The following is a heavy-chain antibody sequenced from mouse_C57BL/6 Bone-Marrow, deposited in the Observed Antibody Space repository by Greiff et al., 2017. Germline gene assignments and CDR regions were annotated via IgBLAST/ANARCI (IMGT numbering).Heavy chain of an antibody. CDR3: VRGYGNSYFDY. D-gene: IGHD2-1*01. CDR2: IRSKSSNYAT. CDR1: GFTFNTYA. J-gene: IGHJ2*01. Sequence: EVQLVESGGGLVQPKGSLKLSCAASGFTFNTYAMHLVRQAPGTGLEWVARIRSKSSNYATYYADSVKDRFTISKDDSQSMLYLQMNNRKTKDTAMYYCVRGYGNSYFDYWGQGTTLTVSS. V-gene: IGHV10-3*01.